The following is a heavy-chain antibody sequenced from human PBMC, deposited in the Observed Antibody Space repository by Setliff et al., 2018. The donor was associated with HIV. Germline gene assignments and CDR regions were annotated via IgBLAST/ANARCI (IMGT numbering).Heavy chain of an antibody. J-gene: IGHJ4*02. CDR3: ARGGTVSADFDS. Sequence: PSETLSLTCTGSGDSIRTGAYYWGWIRQPPGKGLAWIGSVYYDGRTFYNPSLKSRLAISVDTSKNQSSLRLNSVTAADTAVYFCARGGTVSADFDSWGQGTLVTVSS. CDR2: VYYDGRT. V-gene: IGHV4-39*07. CDR1: GDSIRTGAYY. D-gene: IGHD6-19*01.